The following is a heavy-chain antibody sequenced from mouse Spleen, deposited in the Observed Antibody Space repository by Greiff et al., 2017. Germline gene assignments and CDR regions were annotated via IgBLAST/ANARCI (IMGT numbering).Heavy chain of an antibody. V-gene: IGHV5-17*01. CDR2: ISSGSSTI. CDR1: GFTFSDYG. CDR3: ARERRGGFDY. Sequence: DVMLVESGGGLVKPGGSLKLSCAASGFTFSDYGMHWVRQAPEKGLEWVAYISSGSSTIYYADTVKGRFTISRDNAKNTLFLQMTSLRSEDTAMYYCARERRGGFDYWGQGTTLTVSS. J-gene: IGHJ2*01.